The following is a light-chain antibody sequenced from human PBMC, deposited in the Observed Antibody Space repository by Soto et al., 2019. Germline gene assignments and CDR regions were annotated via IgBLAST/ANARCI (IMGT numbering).Light chain of an antibody. CDR3: MEGTHWPPWT. CDR2: EVS. V-gene: IGKV2-30*02. J-gene: IGKJ1*01. CDR1: QSLRHSEGNTY. Sequence: DVVLTQSPLSLPVTLGQSASISCRSSQSLRHSEGNTYLNWIQQRPGHSPRRLIYEVSKRDSGVPDRFIGSGSGTDFTLEITRLEADDVGLYYCMEGTHWPPWTFGQGTRLEIK.